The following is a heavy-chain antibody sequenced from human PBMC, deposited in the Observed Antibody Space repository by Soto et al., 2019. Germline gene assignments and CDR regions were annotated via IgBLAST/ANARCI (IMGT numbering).Heavy chain of an antibody. D-gene: IGHD3-22*01. J-gene: IGHJ5*02. CDR2: ISYDGSNK. CDR3: ARNAHSSGYWGWFDP. V-gene: IGHV3-30-3*01. CDR1: GFTFSSYA. Sequence: QVQLVESGGGVVQPGRSLRLSCAASGFTFSSYAMHWVRQAPGKGLEWVAVISYDGSNKDYADSVKGRFTISRDNSKNTLYLQMNSLRAEDTAVYYGARNAHSSGYWGWFDPWGQGTLVTVSS.